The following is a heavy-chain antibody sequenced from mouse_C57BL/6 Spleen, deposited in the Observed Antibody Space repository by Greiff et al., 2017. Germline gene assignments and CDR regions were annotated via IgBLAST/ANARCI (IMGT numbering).Heavy chain of an antibody. J-gene: IGHJ4*01. CDR3: ARHDGYSGAMDY. CDR1: GFSLTSYG. D-gene: IGHD2-3*01. CDR2: IWSDGST. V-gene: IGHV2-6-1*01. Sequence: VKLQQSGPGLVAPSQSLSITCTVSGFSLTSYGVHWVRQPPGKGLEWLVVIWSDGSTTYNSALKSRLSISKDNSKSQVFLKMNSLQTDDTAMYYCARHDGYSGAMDYWGQGTSVTVSS.